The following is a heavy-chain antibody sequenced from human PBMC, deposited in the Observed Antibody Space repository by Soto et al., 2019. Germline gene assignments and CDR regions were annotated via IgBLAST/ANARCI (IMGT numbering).Heavy chain of an antibody. D-gene: IGHD4-17*01. CDR3: ARVFSYGVNPFSRNPKVYSVMDF. V-gene: IGHV3-66*01. CDR2: INTGDNT. CDR1: GFTVSSTF. J-gene: IGHJ6*04. Sequence: GGSLRLSCAASGFTVSSTFMGWVRQAPGKGLEWVSVINTGDNTYYADSVRGRLTVSRDNSKNTLYLQMNSLRAEDTAVYYCARVFSYGVNPFSRNPKVYSVMDFGGKGTTVTVSP.